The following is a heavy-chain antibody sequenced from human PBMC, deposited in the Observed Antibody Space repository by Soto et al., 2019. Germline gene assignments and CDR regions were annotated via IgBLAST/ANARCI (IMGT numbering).Heavy chain of an antibody. D-gene: IGHD4-17*01. CDR1: GFTFSSYA. V-gene: IGHV3-64*01. Sequence: PGGSLRLSCAASGFTFSSYAMHWVRQAPGKGLEYVSAISSNGGSTYYANSVKGRFTISRDNSKNTLYLQMGSLRAEDMAVYYCARSGHGDDDAFDIWGQGTMVTVSS. CDR2: ISSNGGST. CDR3: ARSGHGDDDAFDI. J-gene: IGHJ3*02.